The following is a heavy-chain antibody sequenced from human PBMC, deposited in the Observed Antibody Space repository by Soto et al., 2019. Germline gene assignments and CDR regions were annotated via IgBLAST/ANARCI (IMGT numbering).Heavy chain of an antibody. V-gene: IGHV3-33*06. J-gene: IGHJ6*02. CDR2: IWYNGSDK. CDR1: GFTFSSYG. D-gene: IGHD4-17*01. CDR3: AKDYGDWTGLYYYGMDV. Sequence: QVQLVESGGGVVQPGRSLRLSCAASGFTFSSYGMHWVRQAPGKGLEWVAVIWYNGSDKKYADSVKGRFTISRDNSEKTLYLQMNSLRAEDTAVYYCAKDYGDWTGLYYYGMDVWGQGTTVTVS.